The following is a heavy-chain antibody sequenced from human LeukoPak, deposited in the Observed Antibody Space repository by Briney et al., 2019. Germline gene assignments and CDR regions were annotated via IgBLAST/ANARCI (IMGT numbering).Heavy chain of an antibody. CDR1: GFTVSANY. D-gene: IGHD6-19*01. V-gene: IGHV3-66*02. CDR2: IYSGGST. Sequence: PGGSLRLSCAASGFTVSANYMSWVRQAPGKGLEWVSVIYSGGSTYYADSVKGRFTIFRDSSKNTLCLQMNSLRAEDTAVYCCARDNGYNSGSLGYWGQGTLVTVSS. CDR3: ARDNGYNSGSLGY. J-gene: IGHJ4*02.